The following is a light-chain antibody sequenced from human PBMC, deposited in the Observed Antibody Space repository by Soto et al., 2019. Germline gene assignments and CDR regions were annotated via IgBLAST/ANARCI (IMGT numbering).Light chain of an antibody. V-gene: IGLV2-14*01. CDR3: TSYTSTSTLYV. CDR1: SSDVGRYTY. CDR2: DVY. J-gene: IGLJ1*01. Sequence: QSVLTQPASVSGSPGQSITISCAGTSSDVGRYTYVSWYQQHPGKAPKLIIYDVYNRPSGVSTRFSGSKSGNTASLTISGLQAEDEADYYCTSYTSTSTLYVFGGGTKVPVL.